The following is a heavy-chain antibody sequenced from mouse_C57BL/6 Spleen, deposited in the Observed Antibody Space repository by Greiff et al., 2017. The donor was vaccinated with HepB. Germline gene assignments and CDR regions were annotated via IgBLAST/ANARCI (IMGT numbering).Heavy chain of an antibody. V-gene: IGHV5-17*01. J-gene: IGHJ3*01. Sequence: EVQLVESGGGLVKPGGSLKLSCAASGFTFSDYGMHWVRQAPEKGLEWVAYISSGSSTIYYADTVKGRFTISRDNAKNTLFLQMTSLRSEDTAMYYCARECYGAWFAYWGQGTLVTVSA. D-gene: IGHD1-1*01. CDR1: GFTFSDYG. CDR3: ARECYGAWFAY. CDR2: ISSGSSTI.